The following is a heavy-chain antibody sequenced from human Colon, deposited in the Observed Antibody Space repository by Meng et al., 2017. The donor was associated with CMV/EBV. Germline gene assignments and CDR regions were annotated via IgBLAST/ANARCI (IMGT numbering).Heavy chain of an antibody. CDR3: AHRGRDGYNIHYFGLDV. J-gene: IGHJ6*02. Sequence: GESLKISCAFSGISFKSYAMTWVRQAPGQGLEWVAVISSAGDETYYADSVKGRFIVSRDNAKNTLFLQINGLGAEDTAVYYCAHRGRDGYNIHYFGLDVWGQGTTVTVSS. CDR2: ISSAGDET. V-gene: IGHV3-23*01. CDR1: GISFKSYA. D-gene: IGHD5-24*01.